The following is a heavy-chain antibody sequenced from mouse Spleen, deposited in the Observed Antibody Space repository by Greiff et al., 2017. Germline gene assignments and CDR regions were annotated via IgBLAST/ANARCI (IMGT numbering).Heavy chain of an antibody. CDR3: ARNGGRLLFAY. J-gene: IGHJ3*01. Sequence: EVQLQQSGPELVKPGASVKISCKASGYTFTDYYMNWVKQSHGKSLEWIGDINPNNGGTSYNQKFKGKATLTVDKSSSTAYMELRSLTSEDSAVYYCARNGGRLLFAYWGQGTLVTVSA. D-gene: IGHD2-3*01. CDR1: GYTFTDYY. V-gene: IGHV1-26*01. CDR2: INPNNGGT.